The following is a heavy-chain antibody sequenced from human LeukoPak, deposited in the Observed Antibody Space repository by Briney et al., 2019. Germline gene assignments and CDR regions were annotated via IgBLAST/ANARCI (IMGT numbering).Heavy chain of an antibody. Sequence: ASVKVSCKASGYTFTSHGINWFRQSPGQGLEWMGWFSGYNGNTDYAQKFQGRVTMTTDRSTNTVYMELRSLRSDDTAVYYCARDRPVMITFGGVIIAAYWGQGTLVSVSS. CDR3: ARDRPVMITFGGVIIAAY. CDR1: GYTFTSHG. D-gene: IGHD3-16*02. J-gene: IGHJ4*02. V-gene: IGHV1-18*01. CDR2: FSGYNGNT.